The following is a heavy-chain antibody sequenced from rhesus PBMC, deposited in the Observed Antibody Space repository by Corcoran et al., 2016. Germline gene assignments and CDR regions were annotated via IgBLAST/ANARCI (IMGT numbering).Heavy chain of an antibody. Sequence: QVQLQESGPGLVKPSETLSLTCAVSGNSISGGNDWSWIRQPPGKGLEWIGYMHGSSGSTKYNPTLKTRVTISKATSKNQFSLRLSSVTAADTAVYYCASRGYNGDNTYFDYWGQGVLVTVSS. V-gene: IGHV4-76*01. CDR1: GNSISGGND. CDR2: MHGSSGST. CDR3: ASRGYNGDNTYFDY. J-gene: IGHJ4*01. D-gene: IGHD3-9*01.